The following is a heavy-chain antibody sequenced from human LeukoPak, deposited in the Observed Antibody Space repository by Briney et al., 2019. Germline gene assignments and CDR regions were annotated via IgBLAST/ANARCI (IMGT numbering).Heavy chain of an antibody. CDR1: GDSVTSHG. D-gene: IGHD3-10*01. V-gene: IGHV4-59*02. CDR2: VYASGAN. CDR3: ARDNVGSLDF. J-gene: IGHJ4*02. Sequence: SETLSLTCSVSGDSVTSHGWSWVRQPPGKGLEWIGYVYASGANSDNCNPSLKSRITISVDTSRNQFSLRLNSVTAADTAIYYCARDNVGSLDFWGQEILVTVSS.